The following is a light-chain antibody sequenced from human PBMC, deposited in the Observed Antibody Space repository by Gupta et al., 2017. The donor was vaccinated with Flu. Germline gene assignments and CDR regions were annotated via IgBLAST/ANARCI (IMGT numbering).Light chain of an antibody. Sequence: PVTLSVSPGERATLSCRASQSVSSNLAWYQQKPGQAPRLLIYGASTRATGIPARFSGSGSGTEFTLIISSLQSEDFAVYYCQQYNIWPQTFGQGTKVEIK. J-gene: IGKJ1*01. V-gene: IGKV3-15*01. CDR3: QQYNIWPQT. CDR2: GAS. CDR1: QSVSSN.